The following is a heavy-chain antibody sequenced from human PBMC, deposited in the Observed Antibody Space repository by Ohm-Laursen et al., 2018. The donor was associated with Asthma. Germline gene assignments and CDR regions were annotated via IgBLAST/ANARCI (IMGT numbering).Heavy chain of an antibody. J-gene: IGHJ6*02. D-gene: IGHD6-13*01. Sequence: SLRLSCAASGYTFSRYSIHWVRQVPGKGLEWVASISTASTFIYYADSVWGRFTTSRDNAKNSLYLQMNSLRAEDTAVYYCARDQQQLDYYYYYGMDVWGQGTTVTVSS. CDR3: ARDQQQLDYYYYYGMDV. V-gene: IGHV3-21*01. CDR2: ISTASTFI. CDR1: GYTFSRYS.